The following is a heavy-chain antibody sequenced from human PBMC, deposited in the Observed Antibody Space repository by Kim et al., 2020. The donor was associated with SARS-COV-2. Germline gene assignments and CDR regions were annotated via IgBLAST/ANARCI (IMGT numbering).Heavy chain of an antibody. Sequence: SVKVSCKASGGTFSSYAISWVRQAPGQGLEWMGGIIPIFGTANYAQKFQGRVTITADESTSTAYMELSSLRSEDTAVYYCARVGAYCSSTSCYNYWGQGTLVTVSS. CDR3: ARVGAYCSSTSCYNY. D-gene: IGHD2-2*02. CDR2: IIPIFGTA. V-gene: IGHV1-69*13. J-gene: IGHJ4*02. CDR1: GGTFSSYA.